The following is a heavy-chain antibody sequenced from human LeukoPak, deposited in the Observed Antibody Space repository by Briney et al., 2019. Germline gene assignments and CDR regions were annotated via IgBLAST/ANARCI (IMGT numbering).Heavy chain of an antibody. V-gene: IGHV4-31*03. J-gene: IGHJ4*02. CDR3: ARWATTVPNYFNY. D-gene: IGHD4-17*01. Sequence: SETLSLTCTVSGGSISSGGHYWSWIRQHPGKGLEWIGYIYYSGSTYYNPSLKSRVTISVDTSKNQFSLKLSSVTAADTAVYYCARWATTVPNYFNYWGQGTLVTVSS. CDR1: GGSISSGGHY. CDR2: IYYSGST.